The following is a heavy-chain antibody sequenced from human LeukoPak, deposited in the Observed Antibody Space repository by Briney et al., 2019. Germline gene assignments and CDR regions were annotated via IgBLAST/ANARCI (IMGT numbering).Heavy chain of an antibody. CDR3: SRLFYDYYETSNYFYFLDV. V-gene: IGHV4-59*08. CDR2: ISYTGST. J-gene: IGHJ6*03. Sequence: PSETLSLTRSVSVGSIGDYYWTWVRQPAGKGLEWIGYISYTGSTSYYPSLKSRVTISIDTYRKKFSLELTSVTAADTAVYYCSRLFYDYYETSNYFYFLDVCGKGTTVTVSS. CDR1: VGSIGDYY. D-gene: IGHD5/OR15-5a*01.